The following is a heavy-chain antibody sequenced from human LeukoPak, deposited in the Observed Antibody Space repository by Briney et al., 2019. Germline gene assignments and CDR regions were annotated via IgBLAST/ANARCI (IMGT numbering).Heavy chain of an antibody. J-gene: IGHJ5*02. V-gene: IGHV1-2*02. CDR2: IHPITGDT. CDR1: GYTFTDYY. Sequence: ASVKVSCKTSGYTFTDYYLHLVRQAPGQGLEWMGWIHPITGDTRYVEKYQGRVTMTRDTSITSVYMELSGLRSDDTAVEYCARGRAFAPGGQGTLVTVSS. CDR3: ARGRAFAP.